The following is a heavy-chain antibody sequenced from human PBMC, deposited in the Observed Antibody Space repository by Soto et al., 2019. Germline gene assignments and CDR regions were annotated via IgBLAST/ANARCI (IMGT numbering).Heavy chain of an antibody. D-gene: IGHD4-17*01. J-gene: IGHJ4*02. CDR1: GVTVGNNY. Sequence: EVRLVESGGGLVQPGGSLRLSCAASGVTVGNNYMSWVRQAPGKGLEWVSVTSSGGDTRYADSVKGRFTMSRDSSKNTVSLQTGSLRAEEKAVYGCARNVPVTALGYWGQGSLVTVSS. CDR3: ARNVPVTALGY. V-gene: IGHV3-66*01. CDR2: TSSGGDT.